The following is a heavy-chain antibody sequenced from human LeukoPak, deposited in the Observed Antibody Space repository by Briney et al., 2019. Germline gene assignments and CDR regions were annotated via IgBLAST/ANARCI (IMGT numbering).Heavy chain of an antibody. J-gene: IGHJ4*02. CDR2: IYYSGST. CDR1: GGSISSSSYY. V-gene: IGHV4-39*07. D-gene: IGHD3-10*01. CDR3: ARTEVYGSGSLYFDY. Sequence: SETLSLTCTVSGGSISSSSYYWGWIRQPPGKGLEWIGSIYYSGSTYYNPSLKSRVTISVDTSKNQFSLKLSSVTAADTAVYYCARTEVYGSGSLYFDYWGQGTLVTVSS.